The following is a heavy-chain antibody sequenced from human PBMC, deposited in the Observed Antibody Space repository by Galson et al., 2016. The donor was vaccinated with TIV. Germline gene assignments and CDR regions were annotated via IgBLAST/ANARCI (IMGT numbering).Heavy chain of an antibody. J-gene: IGHJ6*02. Sequence: LRLSCAASGITVTSNYMSWVRQAPGGGLEWVSPIFSAGDTHYADSVKGGFTIPRDKSKNTLYLQMNGLRAEDTGVYYCARDRYFDASGYYYYYYGMDVWGQGTTVTVSS. CDR1: GITVTSNY. CDR3: ARDRYFDASGYYYYYYGMDV. CDR2: IFSAGDT. V-gene: IGHV3-66*01. D-gene: IGHD3-22*01.